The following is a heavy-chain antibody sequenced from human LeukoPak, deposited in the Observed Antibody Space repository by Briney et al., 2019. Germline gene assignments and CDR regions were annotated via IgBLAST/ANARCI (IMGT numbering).Heavy chain of an antibody. CDR3: AKGRYFWSGYGSDY. D-gene: IGHD3-3*01. V-gene: IGHV3-23*01. J-gene: IGHJ4*02. CDR2: ISGSGGST. CDR1: VFTFSSYA. Sequence: GGSLRLSCAASVFTFSSYAMSWVRQAPGKGLEWVSAISGSGGSTYYADSVKGRFTISRDNSKNTLYLQMNSLRAEDTAVYYCAKGRYFWSGYGSDYWGQGTLVTVSS.